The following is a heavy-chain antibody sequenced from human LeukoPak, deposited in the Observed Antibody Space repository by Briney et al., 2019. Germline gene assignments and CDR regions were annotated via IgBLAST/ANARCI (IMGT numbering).Heavy chain of an antibody. V-gene: IGHV4-4*02. D-gene: IGHD3-10*01. J-gene: IGHJ6*02. CDR1: GGSISSSNW. CDR3: ARSPLLSYGLDV. Sequence: SETLSLTCAVSGGSISSSNWWSWVRQPPGKGLEWIGYIYNRGSTNYNPSLKSRVTMSVDTSKNQFSLKLTSVTAADTAVYYCARSPLLSYGLDVWGQGTAVTVSS. CDR2: IYNRGST.